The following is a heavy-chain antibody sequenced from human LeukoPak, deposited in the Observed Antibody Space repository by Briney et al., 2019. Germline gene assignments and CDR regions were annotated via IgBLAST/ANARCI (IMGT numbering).Heavy chain of an antibody. CDR3: ARGSGSYYDAEYFQH. CDR1: GFTFHSFT. J-gene: IGHJ1*01. V-gene: IGHV3-48*04. CDR2: IVSCGSSV. D-gene: IGHD1-26*01. Sequence: GGSLRLSCAASGFTFHSFTMNWVRQAPGKGLEWVSSIVSCGSSVYYADSVKSRFTISRDNAENSLLLQMNALRAEDTAVYYCARGSGSYYDAEYFQHWGQGTLVTVSS.